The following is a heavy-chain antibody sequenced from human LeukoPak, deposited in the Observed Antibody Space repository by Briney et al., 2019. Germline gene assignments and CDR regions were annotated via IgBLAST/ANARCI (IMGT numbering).Heavy chain of an antibody. CDR2: ISASGGST. CDR1: GLTFSSYV. CDR3: APPRGDSSGYYYVY. D-gene: IGHD3-22*01. J-gene: IGHJ4*02. V-gene: IGHV3-23*01. Sequence: GGSLRLSCTASGLTFSSYVMSWVHQAPGKGLEWVSTISASGGSTQYADSVKGRIIISRDNSKNTLYLQMNSLRADDTAVYYCAPPRGDSSGYYYVYWGQGTLVTVSS.